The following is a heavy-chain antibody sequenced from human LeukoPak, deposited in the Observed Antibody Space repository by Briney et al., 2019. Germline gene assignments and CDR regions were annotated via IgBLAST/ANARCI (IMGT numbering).Heavy chain of an antibody. V-gene: IGHV5-51*01. J-gene: IGHJ4*02. Sequence: GESLKISCKSSGCSFTSYWIGWVRQMPGKGLEWMGMIYPGDSDTRYSPSFQGQVTISADKSINTAYLQWSSLKASDTAMYYCARHDVIGRTWCPFDYWGQGTLVTVSS. D-gene: IGHD3-16*02. CDR2: IYPGDSDT. CDR1: GCSFTSYW. CDR3: ARHDVIGRTWCPFDY.